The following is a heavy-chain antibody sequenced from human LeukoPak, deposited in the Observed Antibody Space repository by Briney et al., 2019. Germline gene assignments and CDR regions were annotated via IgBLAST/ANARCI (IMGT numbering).Heavy chain of an antibody. D-gene: IGHD3-16*01. CDR3: AREGEAGGKDV. V-gene: IGHV3-48*03. J-gene: IGHJ6*02. CDR2: ISSSGSTI. Sequence: GGSLRLSRAASGFTFSSYEMNWVRQAPGKGLEWVSYISSSGSTIYYADSVKGRFTISRDNAKNSLYLQMNSLRAEDTAVYYCAREGEAGGKDVWGQGTTVTVSS. CDR1: GFTFSSYE.